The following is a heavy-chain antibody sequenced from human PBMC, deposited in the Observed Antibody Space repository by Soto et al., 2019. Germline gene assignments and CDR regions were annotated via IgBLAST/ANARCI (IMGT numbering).Heavy chain of an antibody. Sequence: PGESLKISCKGSGYSFTTSWIAWVRQMPGRGLEWMGIIYPADSDTRYSPSFQGQVAISADKSISTAYLHWSSLKASDTAMYYFARLYGAQLDYWCLGTLGTRSS. V-gene: IGHV5-51*01. J-gene: IGHJ4*02. D-gene: IGHD4-17*01. CDR1: GYSFTTSW. CDR3: ARLYGAQLDY. CDR2: IYPADSDT.